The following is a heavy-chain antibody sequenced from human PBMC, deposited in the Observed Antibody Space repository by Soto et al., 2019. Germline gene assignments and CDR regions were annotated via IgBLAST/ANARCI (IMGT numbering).Heavy chain of an antibody. CDR3: AKDPRHYYDSSGYAFDI. Sequence: GGSLRLSCAASGFTFDDYTMHWVRQAPGKGLEWVSLISWDGGSTYYADSVKGRFTISRDNSKNSLYLQMNSLRTEDTALYYCAKDPRHYYDSSGYAFDIWGQGTMVTVSS. V-gene: IGHV3-43*01. J-gene: IGHJ3*02. CDR2: ISWDGGST. CDR1: GFTFDDYT. D-gene: IGHD3-22*01.